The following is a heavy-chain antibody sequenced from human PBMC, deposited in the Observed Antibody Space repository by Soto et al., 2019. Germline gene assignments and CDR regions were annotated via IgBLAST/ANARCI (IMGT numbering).Heavy chain of an antibody. CDR2: INHSGST. Sequence: QVQLQQWGAGLLKPSETLSLTCAVYGGSFSGYYWSWIRQPPGKGLEWIGEINHSGSTNYNPSLKRRVTIPVDTAKNQFSMKLSFVTAADTAVYYWARNARYYYYYPMNVWGKGTPVTVSS. V-gene: IGHV4-34*01. CDR1: GGSFSGYY. CDR3: ARNARYYYYYPMNV. J-gene: IGHJ6*03.